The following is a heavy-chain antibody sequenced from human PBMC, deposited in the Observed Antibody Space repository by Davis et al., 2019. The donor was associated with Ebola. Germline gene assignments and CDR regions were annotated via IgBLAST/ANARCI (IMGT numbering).Heavy chain of an antibody. D-gene: IGHD4-17*01. CDR2: ISYDGSNK. V-gene: IGHV3-30*18. CDR1: EFTFSSYG. J-gene: IGHJ6*02. CDR3: AKDRGYYGDLLYYYYYGMDV. Sequence: GGSLRLSCAASEFTFSSYGMHWVRQAPGKGLEWVAVISYDGSNKYYADSVKGRFTISRDNSKNTLYLQMNSLRAEDTAVYYCAKDRGYYGDLLYYYYYGMDVWGQGTTVTVSS.